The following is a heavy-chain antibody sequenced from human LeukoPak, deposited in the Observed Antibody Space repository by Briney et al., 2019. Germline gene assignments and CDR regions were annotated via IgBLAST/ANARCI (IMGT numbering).Heavy chain of an antibody. CDR2: IFYSGST. CDR1: GGSISSGGYY. J-gene: IGHJ4*02. V-gene: IGHV4-31*03. D-gene: IGHD6-13*01. Sequence: SQTLSLTCTVSGGSISSGGYYWSWIRQHPGKGLEWIGYIFYSGSTDYNPSLQSRVTISVDTSKNQFSLKLSSVTAADTAVYYCARDSRYYYIDYWGQGTLVTVSS. CDR3: ARDSRYYYIDY.